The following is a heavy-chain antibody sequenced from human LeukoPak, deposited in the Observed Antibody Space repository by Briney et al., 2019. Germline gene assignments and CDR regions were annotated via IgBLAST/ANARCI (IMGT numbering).Heavy chain of an antibody. CDR2: INSDGSEG. J-gene: IGHJ4*02. Sequence: GGSLRLSCAVSGFTFSGFWMSWSRQAPGKGLEWVASINSDGSEGYYADVVKGRFTISRDNPENTLYLQMNSLRAEDTAVYFCAKVYCSPSNCQLVDYWGQGTLVTVSS. CDR3: AKVYCSPSNCQLVDY. D-gene: IGHD4-11*01. CDR1: GFTFSGFW. V-gene: IGHV3-7*03.